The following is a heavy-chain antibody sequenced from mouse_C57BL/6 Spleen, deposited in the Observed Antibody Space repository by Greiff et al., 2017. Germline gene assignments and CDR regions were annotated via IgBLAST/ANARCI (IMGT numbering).Heavy chain of an antibody. J-gene: IGHJ2*01. Sequence: QVQLQQPGAELVKPGASVKLSCKASGYTFTSYWMQWVKQRPGQGLEWIGEIDPSDSYTNYNQKFKGKATLTVDTSSSTAYMQLSSLTSEDSAVYYCARGLGYFDYWGQGTTLTVSS. CDR2: IDPSDSYT. V-gene: IGHV1-50*01. CDR3: ARGLGYFDY. CDR1: GYTFTSYW.